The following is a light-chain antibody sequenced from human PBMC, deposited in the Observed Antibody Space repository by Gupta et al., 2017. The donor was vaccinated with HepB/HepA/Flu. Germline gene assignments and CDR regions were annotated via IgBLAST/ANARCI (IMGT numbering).Light chain of an antibody. CDR1: SSDVGSYNR. Sequence: QSALTQPRSVSGSPGQSVTISCTGTSSDVGSYNRVSWYQQHPNKAPKVIIYDVDERPSGVPDRFSGSKSANTASLTISGLQADDEAYYYCCSNAGNSYVFGTGTKITVL. J-gene: IGLJ1*01. CDR2: DVD. V-gene: IGLV2-11*01. CDR3: CSNAGNSYV.